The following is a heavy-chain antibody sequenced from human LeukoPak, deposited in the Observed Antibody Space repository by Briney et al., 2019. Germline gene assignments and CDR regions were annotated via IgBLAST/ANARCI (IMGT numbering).Heavy chain of an antibody. Sequence: GGSLRLSCAASGFXFSDYYMSWIRQAPGKGLEWDSYISKSGTSTKYADSVKGRFSISRDNAKQSLYLQLTSLTAEDTAVYYCARVRSSGSPLDYWGQGTLVTVSS. CDR2: ISKSGTST. CDR1: GFXFSDYY. V-gene: IGHV3-11*05. D-gene: IGHD3-10*01. J-gene: IGHJ4*02. CDR3: ARVRSSGSPLDY.